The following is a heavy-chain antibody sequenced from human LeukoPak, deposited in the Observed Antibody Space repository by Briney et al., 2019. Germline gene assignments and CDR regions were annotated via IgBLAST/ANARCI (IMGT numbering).Heavy chain of an antibody. CDR1: GFTFSIYA. V-gene: IGHV3-23*01. D-gene: IGHD3-3*01. J-gene: IGHJ3*02. Sequence: GGSLRLSCAASGFTFSIYAMSWVRQAPGKGLEWVSTVSGSGHSTFYADSVKGRFTISRDNSKNTLYLQMNSLRAEDTAVYYCARGAIFGVVITRSAFDIWGQGTMVTVSS. CDR3: ARGAIFGVVITRSAFDI. CDR2: VSGSGHST.